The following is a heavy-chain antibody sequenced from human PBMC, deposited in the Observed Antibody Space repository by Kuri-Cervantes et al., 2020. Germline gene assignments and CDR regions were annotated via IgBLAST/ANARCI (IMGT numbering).Heavy chain of an antibody. CDR3: ARGWWERNWFDP. CDR2: LRYDGTNK. Sequence: GESLKISCAASGFTFSSYGMHWVRQAPGKGLEWVAFLRYDGTNKYFADSVKGRFTLSRDNSKNTLYLQMNSLRAEDTAVYYCARGWWERNWFDPWGQGTLVTVSS. D-gene: IGHD1-26*01. J-gene: IGHJ5*02. CDR1: GFTFSSYG. V-gene: IGHV3-30*02.